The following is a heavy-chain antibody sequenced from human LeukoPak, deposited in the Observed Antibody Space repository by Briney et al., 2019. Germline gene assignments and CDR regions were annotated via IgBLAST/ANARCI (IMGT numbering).Heavy chain of an antibody. D-gene: IGHD6-13*01. CDR3: ARDRAAAGPTIYYYYGMDV. CDR2: IYTSGST. J-gene: IGHJ6*02. Sequence: SETLSLTCTVSGGSISSYYWSWIRQPAGKGLEWIGRIYTSGSTNYNPSLKSRGTMSVDTSKNQFSLKLSSVTAADTAVYYCARDRAAAGPTIYYYYGMDVWGQGTTVTVSS. V-gene: IGHV4-4*07. CDR1: GGSISSYY.